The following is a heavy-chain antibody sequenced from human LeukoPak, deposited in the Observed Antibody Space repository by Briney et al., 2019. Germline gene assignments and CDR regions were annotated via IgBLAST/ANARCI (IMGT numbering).Heavy chain of an antibody. CDR2: IKQDGSEK. CDR1: GFFFNSYW. J-gene: IGHJ4*02. Sequence: GGSLRLSCVTSGFFFNSYWMSWVRQAPGKGLEWVANIKQDGSEKYYVDSVKGRFTISRDNAKNSLYLQMNSLRAEDTAVYYCAMSYDLDYWGQGTLVTVSS. D-gene: IGHD5-18*01. V-gene: IGHV3-7*03. CDR3: AMSYDLDY.